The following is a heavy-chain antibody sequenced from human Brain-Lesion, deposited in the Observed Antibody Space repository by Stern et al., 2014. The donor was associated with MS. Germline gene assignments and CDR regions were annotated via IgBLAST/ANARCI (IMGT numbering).Heavy chain of an antibody. D-gene: IGHD2-15*01. CDR2: IYSGGRT. Sequence: EVQLVESGGKLIQPGESLRISCAASGFTVSNNYMTWVRQAPGKGLEWVCLIYSGGRTYYAGSVKGRFTISKNNSKNTLFLQKNNLRAEDTAVYYCARDKTCTGGSCYGPWGQGTLVTVSS. CDR3: ARDKTCTGGSCYGP. V-gene: IGHV3-53*01. J-gene: IGHJ5*02. CDR1: GFTVSNNY.